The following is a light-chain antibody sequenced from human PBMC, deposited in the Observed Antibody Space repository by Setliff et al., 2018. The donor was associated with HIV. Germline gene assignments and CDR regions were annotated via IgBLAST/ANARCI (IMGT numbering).Light chain of an antibody. CDR2: DAS. Sequence: QSALTQPASVSGSPGQSITFSCTGASSDIGAYNYVSWYQQYPGKAPKLMIYDASKRPSGVSDRFSGSKSGNTASLTISGLQAEDEADYYCTSYTSSNTYVFGTGTKVTVL. CDR3: TSYTSSNTYV. V-gene: IGLV2-14*03. J-gene: IGLJ1*01. CDR1: SSDIGAYNY.